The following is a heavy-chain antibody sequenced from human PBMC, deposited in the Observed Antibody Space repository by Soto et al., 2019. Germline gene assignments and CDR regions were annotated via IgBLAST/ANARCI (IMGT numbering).Heavy chain of an antibody. V-gene: IGHV4-59*01. CDR1: GGSISSYY. J-gene: IGHJ4*02. D-gene: IGHD3-10*01. CDR2: IYYSGGT. CDR3: ASSAYYGSGSHDY. Sequence: SETLSLTCTVSGGSISSYYWSWIRQPPGKGLEWIGYIYYSGGTNYNPSLKSRATISVDTSKNQFSLKLRSVTAADTAVYYCASSAYYGSGSHDYWGQGTLVTVSS.